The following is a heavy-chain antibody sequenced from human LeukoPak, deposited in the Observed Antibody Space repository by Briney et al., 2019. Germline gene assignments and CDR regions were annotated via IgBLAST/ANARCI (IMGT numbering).Heavy chain of an antibody. CDR3: AIAAAGTGETTFDY. CDR1: GGTFSSYA. J-gene: IGHJ4*02. D-gene: IGHD6-13*01. Sequence: GASVKVCCKASGGTFSSYAISWVRQAPGQGLEWMGRIIPILGIANYAQKFQGRVTITADKSTSTAYMELSSLRSEDTAVYYCAIAAAGTGETTFDYWGQGTLVTVSS. CDR2: IIPILGIA. V-gene: IGHV1-69*04.